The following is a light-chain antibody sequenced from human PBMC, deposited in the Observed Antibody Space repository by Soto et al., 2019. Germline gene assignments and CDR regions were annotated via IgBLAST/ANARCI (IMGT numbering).Light chain of an antibody. Sequence: DIQMTQSPSSLSAYLGDRVTITCRASQGISSYLNWYQQKPGKAPKLLIYAASSLQSGVPSRFSGSGSGTDFTLTISSLQPEDFATYYCQQSYSTPYTFGHGTKLEIK. CDR2: AAS. CDR3: QQSYSTPYT. V-gene: IGKV1-39*01. J-gene: IGKJ2*01. CDR1: QGISSY.